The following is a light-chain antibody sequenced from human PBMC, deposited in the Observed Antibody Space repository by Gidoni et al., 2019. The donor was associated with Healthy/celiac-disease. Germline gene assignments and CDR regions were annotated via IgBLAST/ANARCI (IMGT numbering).Light chain of an antibody. V-gene: IGKV3-11*01. CDR2: DAS. J-gene: IGKJ4*01. Sequence: DIVSTHAPATLSLSPGERATLSCRASQSVSSYLAWYQQKPGQAPRLLIYDASNRATGIPARFSGSGSGTDFTLTISSLEPEDFAVYYCQQRSNWPPLTFXGXTKVEIK. CDR1: QSVSSY. CDR3: QQRSNWPPLT.